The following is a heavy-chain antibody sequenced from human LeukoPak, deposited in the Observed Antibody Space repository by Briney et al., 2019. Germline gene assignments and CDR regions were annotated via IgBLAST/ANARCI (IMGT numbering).Heavy chain of an antibody. D-gene: IGHD3-3*01. CDR1: GFTFSSYA. Sequence: GGSLRLSCAASGFTFSSYAMSWVRQAPGKGLEWVSAISGSGGSTYYADSVKGRFTISRDNSKNTLYLQMNSLRAEDTAVYYCAKDEEWGGGIRGMDVWGQGTTVTVSS. CDR3: AKDEEWGGGIRGMDV. CDR2: ISGSGGST. V-gene: IGHV3-23*01. J-gene: IGHJ6*02.